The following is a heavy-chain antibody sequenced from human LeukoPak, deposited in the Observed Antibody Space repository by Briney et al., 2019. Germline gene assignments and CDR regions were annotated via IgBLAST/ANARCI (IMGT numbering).Heavy chain of an antibody. D-gene: IGHD4-17*01. V-gene: IGHV3-53*01. CDR2: IYSGGST. Sequence: PGGSLRLSCAASGFTVSSNYMSWVRQAPGKGLEWVSVIYSGGSTYYADSVKGRFTISRDNSKNTLYLQMNSLRAEDTAVYYCARGELHGDYPAFDYWGQGTLVTVSS. CDR1: GFTVSSNY. J-gene: IGHJ4*02. CDR3: ARGELHGDYPAFDY.